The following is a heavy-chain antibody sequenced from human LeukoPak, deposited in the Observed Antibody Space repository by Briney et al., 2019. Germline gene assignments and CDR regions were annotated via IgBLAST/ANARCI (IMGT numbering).Heavy chain of an antibody. J-gene: IGHJ5*02. CDR1: GYTFTGYY. Sequence: ASVKVSCKASGYTFTGYYMHWVRQAPGQGLEWMRWINPNSGGTNYAQKFQGRVTMTRDTSIRTAYMELSRLRSDDTAVYYCARATITGTSRGRFDPWGQRTLVTVSS. V-gene: IGHV1-2*02. CDR3: ARATITGTSRGRFDP. CDR2: INPNSGGT. D-gene: IGHD1-7*01.